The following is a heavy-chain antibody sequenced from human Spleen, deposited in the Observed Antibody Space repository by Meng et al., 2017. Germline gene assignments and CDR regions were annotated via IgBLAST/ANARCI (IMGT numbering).Heavy chain of an antibody. CDR2: INHSGST. CDR1: GWSFSGYY. J-gene: IGHJ4*02. CDR3: ARGRRLGSSGWYVVPYDY. Sequence: VTLSQGGLGCLKPSDTLSLTLAVYGWSFSGYYWSWIRQPPGKGLEWIGEINHSGSTNYNPSLKSRVTISVDTSKNQFSLKLSSVTAADTAVYYCARGRRLGSSGWYVVPYDYWGQGTLVTVSS. V-gene: IGHV4-34*01. D-gene: IGHD6-19*01.